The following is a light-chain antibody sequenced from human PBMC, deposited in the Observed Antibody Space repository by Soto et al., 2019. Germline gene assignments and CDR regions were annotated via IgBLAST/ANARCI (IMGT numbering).Light chain of an antibody. CDR2: GAS. V-gene: IGKV3-15*01. CDR1: PSVSSN. Sequence: EIVMTQSPATLSVSPGERATLSCRASPSVSSNLAWYQQKPGQAPRLLIYGASTRSTGIPARFSGSGSGTEFTLPISSLESEDFAGYYCQQYNKWPPWTFGQGTKVEIK. J-gene: IGKJ1*01. CDR3: QQYNKWPPWT.